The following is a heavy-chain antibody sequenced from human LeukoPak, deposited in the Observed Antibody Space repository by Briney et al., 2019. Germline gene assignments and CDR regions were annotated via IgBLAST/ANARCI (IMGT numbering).Heavy chain of an antibody. Sequence: GGSLRLSCAASGFTFSSYGIHWVRQAPGKGLEWVAVISYGGTNEYYADSVEGRFTISRDNSKNTLYLQMNSLRAEDTAVYYCAKGKIYSNSWFYIDLWGQGTQVTVSS. CDR1: GFTFSSYG. CDR2: ISYGGTNE. J-gene: IGHJ4*02. V-gene: IGHV3-30*18. D-gene: IGHD6-13*01. CDR3: AKGKIYSNSWFYIDL.